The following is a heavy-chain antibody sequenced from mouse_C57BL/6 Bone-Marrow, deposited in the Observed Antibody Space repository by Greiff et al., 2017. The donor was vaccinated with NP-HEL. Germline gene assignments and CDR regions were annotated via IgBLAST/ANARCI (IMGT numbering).Heavy chain of an antibody. J-gene: IGHJ1*03. CDR3: TTNYEGYWYFDV. CDR2: IDPENGDT. D-gene: IGHD1-1*01. V-gene: IGHV14-4*01. CDR1: GFNIKDDY. Sequence: DVQLQESGAELVRPGASVKLSCTASGFNIKDDYMHWVKQRPEQGLEWIGWIDPENGDTEYASKFQGKATITADTSSNTAYLQLSSLTSEDTAVYYCTTNYEGYWYFDVWGTGTTVTVSS.